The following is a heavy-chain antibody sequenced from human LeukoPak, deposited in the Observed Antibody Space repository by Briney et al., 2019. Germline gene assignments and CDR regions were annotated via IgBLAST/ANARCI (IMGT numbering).Heavy chain of an antibody. V-gene: IGHV3-48*03. CDR2: ISSSGFNI. D-gene: IGHD3-9*01. CDR1: GFTFSSYE. J-gene: IGHJ4*01. Sequence: GGSLRLSCAVSGFTFSSYEMNWVRQAPGKGLEWVSYISSSGFNIYYADSVKGRFTISRDNARNTLFLQMNSLRSEDTAVYYCARWDFLTGSGDYWGHGTLVSVSS. CDR3: ARWDFLTGSGDY.